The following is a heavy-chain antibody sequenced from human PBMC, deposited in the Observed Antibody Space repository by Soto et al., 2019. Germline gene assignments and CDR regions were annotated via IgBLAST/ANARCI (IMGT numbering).Heavy chain of an antibody. CDR2: XXXXXXXX. V-gene: IGHV3-23*01. J-gene: IGHJ4*02. D-gene: IGHD3-10*01. CDR3: XXXXXGSGTYPHF. CDR1: GFSFTTYA. Sequence: EVQLLESGGDFVHPGGSARLSCAASGFSFTTYAFDWVRQTPGRGLEWXXXXXXXXXXXXYADSVEGRFTISRDNSRXXXXXXXXXXXXXXXXXXXXXXXXXGSGTYPHFWGQGTLVTVAP.